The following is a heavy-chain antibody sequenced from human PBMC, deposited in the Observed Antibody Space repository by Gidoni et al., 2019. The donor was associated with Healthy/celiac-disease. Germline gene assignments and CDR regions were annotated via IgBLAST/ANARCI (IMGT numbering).Heavy chain of an antibody. CDR2: ISGSGGST. CDR3: AKEGDRGYAPLGY. V-gene: IGHV3-23*01. CDR1: GFPFSSYA. Sequence: EVQLLESGGGWVQPGGSLRLSCAASGFPFSSYAMSWVRQAPGKGLEWVSAISGSGGSTYYADSVKGRFTISRDNSKNTLYLQMNSLRAEDTAVYYCAKEGDRGYAPLGYWGQGTLVTVSS. J-gene: IGHJ4*02. D-gene: IGHD1-1*01.